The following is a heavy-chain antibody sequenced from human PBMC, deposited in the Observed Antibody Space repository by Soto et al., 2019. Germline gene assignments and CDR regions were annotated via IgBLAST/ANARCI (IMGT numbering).Heavy chain of an antibody. Sequence: QVQLVQSGAEVKKPGASVKVSCKSSGYTFSMSGISWVRQAPGQGLEWMGWISGYNGNTNYEQKFQDRVTITTDTSTSTAYMELRSLRSDDTAVYYCAREGPRPYYYYGMDVWGQGTTVTVSS. CDR3: AREGPRPYYYYGMDV. CDR1: GYTFSMSG. V-gene: IGHV1-18*01. CDR2: ISGYNGNT. J-gene: IGHJ6*02.